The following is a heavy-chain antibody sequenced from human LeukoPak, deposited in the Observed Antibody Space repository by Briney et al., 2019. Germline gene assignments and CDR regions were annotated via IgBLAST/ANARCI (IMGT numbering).Heavy chain of an antibody. Sequence: SETLSLTCTVSGGSISSYYWSWIRQPPGKGLEWIGYIYYSGSTNYNPSLKSRVTISVDTSKNQVSLKLSSVTAADTAVYYCARAPVVPAAVSYYFDYWGQGTLVTVSS. CDR1: GGSISSYY. CDR2: IYYSGST. V-gene: IGHV4-59*01. D-gene: IGHD2-2*01. J-gene: IGHJ4*02. CDR3: ARAPVVPAAVSYYFDY.